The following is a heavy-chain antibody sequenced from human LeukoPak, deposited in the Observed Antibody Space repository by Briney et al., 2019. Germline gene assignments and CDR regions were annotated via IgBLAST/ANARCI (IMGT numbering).Heavy chain of an antibody. CDR2: IYYSGST. CDR1: GGSISSSSYY. Sequence: SETLSLTCTVSGGSISSSSYYWGWIRQPPGKGLEWIGSIYYSGSTYYNPSLKSRVTISVDTSKNQFSLKLSSVTAADTAVYYCARQPLETSTDFWSGYYYYYYGMDVWGQGTTVTVSS. J-gene: IGHJ6*02. CDR3: ARQPLETSTDFWSGYYYYYYGMDV. D-gene: IGHD3-3*01. V-gene: IGHV4-39*01.